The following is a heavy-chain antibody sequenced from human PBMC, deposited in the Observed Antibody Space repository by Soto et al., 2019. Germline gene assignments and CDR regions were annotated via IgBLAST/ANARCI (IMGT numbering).Heavy chain of an antibody. CDR3: ARGYRVEGAYGARAFFDY. Sequence: EVQLVESGGDLVQPGRSLRLSCAASGFLVSDNYMGWVRQAPGKGLEWVSVVYSGTNTHYADSVKGRFTISRDNSKNTLYLQMNSLRVEDTAVYYCARGYRVEGAYGARAFFDYWGQGNLVTVSS. CDR2: VYSGTNT. V-gene: IGHV3-66*01. D-gene: IGHD1-26*01. J-gene: IGHJ4*02. CDR1: GFLVSDNY.